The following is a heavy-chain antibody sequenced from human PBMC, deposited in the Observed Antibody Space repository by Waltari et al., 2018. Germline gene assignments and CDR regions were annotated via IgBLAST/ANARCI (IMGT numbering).Heavy chain of an antibody. CDR2: IIPIFGTA. Sequence: QVQLVQSGAEVKKPGSSVKVSCKASGGTFISYAISWVRQAPGQGLEGMGGIIPIFGTANDAQKFQGRGRITTDESTSTAYMELSSLRSEDTAVYYCARAFVMSTFGGVRNAFDIWGQGTMVTVSS. J-gene: IGHJ3*02. D-gene: IGHD3-16*01. CDR1: GGTFISYA. V-gene: IGHV1-69*05. CDR3: ARAFVMSTFGGVRNAFDI.